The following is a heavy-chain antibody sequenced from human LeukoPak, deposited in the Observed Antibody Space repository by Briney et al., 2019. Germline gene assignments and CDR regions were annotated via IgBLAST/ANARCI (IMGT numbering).Heavy chain of an antibody. CDR3: AREVADYGGYYYCHYMDV. V-gene: IGHV4-4*07. Sequence: SETLSLTCTVSGGSISSYYWSWIRQPAGKGLEWIGRIYTSGSNNYNPSLKSRVTMSVDTSKNQFSLKLSSVTAADTAMYYCAREVADYGGYYYCHYMDVWGKGTTVTISS. J-gene: IGHJ6*03. D-gene: IGHD4-23*01. CDR1: GGSISSYY. CDR2: IYTSGSN.